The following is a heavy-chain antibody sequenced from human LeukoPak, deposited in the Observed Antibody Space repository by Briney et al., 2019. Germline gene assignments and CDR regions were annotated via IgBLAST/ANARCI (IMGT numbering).Heavy chain of an antibody. J-gene: IGHJ4*02. CDR1: GFTFSSYS. V-gene: IGHV3-21*01. CDR3: ARGGYSHYDY. D-gene: IGHD6-13*01. Sequence: NPGGSLRLSCAASGFTFSSYSMNWVRQAPGKGLEWVASISSGSIEIYYADAVKGRFTISRDNAKNSLYLQMSSLRGEDTAVYYCARGGYSHYDYWGPGTLVTVSS. CDR2: ISSGSIEI.